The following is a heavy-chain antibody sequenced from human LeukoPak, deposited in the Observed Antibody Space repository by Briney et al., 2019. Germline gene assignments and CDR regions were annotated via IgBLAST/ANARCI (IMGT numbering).Heavy chain of an antibody. CDR3: ARDLVTVTKGFDI. J-gene: IGHJ3*02. D-gene: IGHD4-17*01. CDR2: ISYIGST. CDR1: ADSFSSHY. Sequence: SETLSLTCAVSADSFSSHYWTWIRQPPGKGLEWIGYISYIGSTNYNPSLKSRVTTSIDTSKNQFSLKLTSVTAADKAVYYCARDLVTVTKGFDIWGQGTMVSVSS. V-gene: IGHV4-59*11.